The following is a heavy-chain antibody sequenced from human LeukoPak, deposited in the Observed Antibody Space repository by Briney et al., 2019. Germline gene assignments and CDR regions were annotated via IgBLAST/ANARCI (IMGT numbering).Heavy chain of an antibody. CDR3: ARAGESSSWLFDP. Sequence: PWASVKVSCKASGYTFTGYYMHWVRQAPGQGLEWMGWINPNSGGTNYAQKFQGRVTMTRDTSISTAYMELSRLRSDDTAVYYCARAGESSSWLFDPWGQGTLVTVSS. CDR2: INPNSGGT. V-gene: IGHV1-2*02. CDR1: GYTFTGYY. J-gene: IGHJ5*02. D-gene: IGHD6-13*01.